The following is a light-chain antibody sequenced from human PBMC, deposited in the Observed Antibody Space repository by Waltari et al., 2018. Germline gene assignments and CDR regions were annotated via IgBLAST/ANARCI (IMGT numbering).Light chain of an antibody. V-gene: IGKV1-12*01. CDR3: QEANSFPLT. CDR2: AAS. CDR1: SGIRSW. J-gene: IGKJ4*01. Sequence: DIQMTQSPPSVSASVRDRVTITCRASSGIRSWLSWYQQKPGKAPKLLIYAASNLQSGVPSRFSGSDSGTEFTLTISSLQPEDVATYYCQEANSFPLTFGGGTKVEI.